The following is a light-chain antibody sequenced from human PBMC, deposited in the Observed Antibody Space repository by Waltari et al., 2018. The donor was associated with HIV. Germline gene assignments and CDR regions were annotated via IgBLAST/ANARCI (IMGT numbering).Light chain of an antibody. V-gene: IGLV4-69*01. Sequence: HLVLTHSPSASASLGAAVKLTCTQSSGHSTYPVAWHQQQPEKGPRYLMKLNSDGSHSKGDGIPDRFSGSSSGAERYLTISSLQSEDEADYYCQTWGTGILVFGGGTKLTVL. CDR1: SGHSTYP. CDR3: QTWGTGILV. J-gene: IGLJ3*02. CDR2: LNSDGSH.